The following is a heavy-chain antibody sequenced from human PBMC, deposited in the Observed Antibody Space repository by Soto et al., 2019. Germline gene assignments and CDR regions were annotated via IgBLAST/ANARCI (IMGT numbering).Heavy chain of an antibody. CDR1: GYTFTGYY. J-gene: IGHJ4*02. V-gene: IGHV1-2*04. Sequence: GPSVKVSCKASGYTFTGYYMHWVRQAPGQGLEWMGWINPNSGGTNYAQKFQGWVTMTRDTSISTAYMELSRLRSDDTAVYYCARDARGDEAPMDYWGQGTLVTVSS. D-gene: IGHD3-10*01. CDR2: INPNSGGT. CDR3: ARDARGDEAPMDY.